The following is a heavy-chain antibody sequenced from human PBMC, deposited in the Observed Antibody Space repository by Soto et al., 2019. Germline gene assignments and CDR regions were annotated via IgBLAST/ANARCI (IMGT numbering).Heavy chain of an antibody. CDR2: MNPNSYNT. J-gene: IGHJ3*02. D-gene: IGHD6-13*01. CDR1: GYTFTSYD. Sequence: GASVKVSCKASGYTFTSYDINWVRQADGHGLEWMGWMNPNSYNTGYAQKFQGRVTMTRNTSISTAYMELSSLRSEDTAVYYCARGESSSWLSDAFDIWGQGTVVTVSS. CDR3: ARGESSSWLSDAFDI. V-gene: IGHV1-8*01.